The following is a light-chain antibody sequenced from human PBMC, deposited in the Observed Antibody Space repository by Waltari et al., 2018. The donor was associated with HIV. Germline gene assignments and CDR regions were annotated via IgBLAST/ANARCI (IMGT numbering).Light chain of an antibody. J-gene: IGLJ1*01. CDR1: KMGEKS. CDR2: QDK. CDR3: QAWDRTTGV. Sequence: SFELTQPPSLSVSPGQTANISCPGEKMGEKSVSWYQQKSGQSPVVVIFQDKRRPSGISERFSGSNSGNTATLTISGTQPIDEADYYCQAWDRTTGVFGTGTKLTVL. V-gene: IGLV3-1*01.